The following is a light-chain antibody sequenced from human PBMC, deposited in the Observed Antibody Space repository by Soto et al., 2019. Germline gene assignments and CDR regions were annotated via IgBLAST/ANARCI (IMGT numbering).Light chain of an antibody. V-gene: IGKV3-20*01. Sequence: EIVLTQSPGTLSLSPGERATLSCRASQSVSSSYLAWYQQKPGQAPRLLIYGASSRATGIPDRFSGSGSGTDFTLTISRLEPEDFAVYYCQQYGRSPRTFGPGTKVDI. CDR2: GAS. J-gene: IGKJ3*01. CDR3: QQYGRSPRT. CDR1: QSVSSSY.